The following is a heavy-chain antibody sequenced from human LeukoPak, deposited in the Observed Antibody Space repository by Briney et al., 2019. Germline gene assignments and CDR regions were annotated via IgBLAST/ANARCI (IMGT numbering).Heavy chain of an antibody. V-gene: IGHV4-61*02. CDR2: IYTSGST. CDR1: GGSSSGSYY. CDR3: ARAHYYGSGSYSDAFDI. D-gene: IGHD3-10*01. Sequence: ASETLPLTCTVSGGSSSGSYYWSWIRQPAGKGLEWIGRIYTSGSTNYNPSLKSRVTISVDTSKNQFSLKLSSVTAADTAVYYCARAHYYGSGSYSDAFDIWGQGTMVTVSS. J-gene: IGHJ3*02.